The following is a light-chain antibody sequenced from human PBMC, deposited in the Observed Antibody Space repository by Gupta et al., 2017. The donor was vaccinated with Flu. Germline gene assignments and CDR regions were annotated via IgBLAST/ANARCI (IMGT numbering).Light chain of an antibody. CDR3: QAWDDSTGV. J-gene: IGLJ3*02. CDR1: KLGDKF. CDR2: DDN. V-gene: IGLV3-1*01. Sequence: SYELAQPPSVSVSPGQTASVTCSGDKLGDKFVSWYQQKPGQSPVVVIYDDNRRPSGIPERLSGSNSGNTATLTISGTLAVDEADYFCQAWDDSTGVFGGGTKLTVL.